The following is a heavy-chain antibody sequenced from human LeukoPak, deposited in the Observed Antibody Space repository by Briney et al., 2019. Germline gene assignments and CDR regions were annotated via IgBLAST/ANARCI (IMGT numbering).Heavy chain of an antibody. CDR1: GYTFTSYY. D-gene: IGHD6-13*01. CDR2: INPSGATT. V-gene: IGHV1-46*01. J-gene: IGHJ4*02. CDR3: AKDYGPKQLVFLDS. Sequence: ASVKVSCKASGYTFTSYYIHWLRQAPRQGLEWMGMINPSGATTTYAQTFQGRVTMTRDTSTRTAYMELSSLRSEDTAVYYCAKDYGPKQLVFLDSWGLGTQVTVSS.